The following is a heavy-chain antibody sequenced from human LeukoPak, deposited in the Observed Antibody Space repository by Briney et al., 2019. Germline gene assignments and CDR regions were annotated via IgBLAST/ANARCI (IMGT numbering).Heavy chain of an antibody. V-gene: IGHV3-23*01. CDR3: AKAITSSAYGSAKY. D-gene: IGHD2-15*01. Sequence: PGGSLRLSCTTSGFTFSSYAMTWVRQAPGKGLEWVSVISGSGDSTYHADSVKGRFTISRDNSKDTLYLQMNSLSAEDTAVYYCAKAITSSAYGSAKYWGQGTLVTVSS. CDR2: ISGSGDST. J-gene: IGHJ4*02. CDR1: GFTFSSYA.